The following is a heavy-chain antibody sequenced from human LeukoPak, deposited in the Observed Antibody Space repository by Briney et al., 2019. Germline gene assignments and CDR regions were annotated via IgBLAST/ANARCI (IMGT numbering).Heavy chain of an antibody. J-gene: IGHJ4*02. CDR3: AKDRRGYSYGYPRDFDY. Sequence: GSLRLSCADSGFTFISYAMSWVRQAPGKGLEWVSAISGSGGSTYYADSVKGRFTISRDNSKNTLYLQMNSLRAEDTAVYYCAKDRRGYSYGYPRDFDYWGQGTLVTVSS. CDR2: ISGSGGST. V-gene: IGHV3-23*01. CDR1: GFTFISYA. D-gene: IGHD5-18*01.